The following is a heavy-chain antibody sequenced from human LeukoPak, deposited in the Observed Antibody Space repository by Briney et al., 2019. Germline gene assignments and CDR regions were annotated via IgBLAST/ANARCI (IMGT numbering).Heavy chain of an antibody. CDR3: ARDGFITIFGVVHYYMDV. CDR2: IYYSGST. J-gene: IGHJ6*03. V-gene: IGHV4-59*01. D-gene: IGHD3-3*01. Sequence: SETLSLTCTVSGGSISSYYWSWIRQPPGKGLEWIGYIYYSGSTNYNPSLKSRATISVDTSKNQFSLKLSSVTAADTAVYYCARDGFITIFGVVHYYMDVWGKGTTVTVSS. CDR1: GGSISSYY.